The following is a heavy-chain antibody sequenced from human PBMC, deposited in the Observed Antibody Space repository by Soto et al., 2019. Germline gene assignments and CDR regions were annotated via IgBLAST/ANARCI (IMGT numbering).Heavy chain of an antibody. CDR2: ISTNNGNT. CDR1: GYTFNSYD. J-gene: IGHJ5*01. CDR3: AREKGVAAKNRFDS. D-gene: IGHD6-19*01. Sequence: QVQLVQSGGEVKKSGASVKVSCKASGYTFNSYDIYWVRQAPGQGLEWMGWISTNNGNTNYAQKFQGRVTMTTDTSTSTAYMELRSLRSDDTAVYYCAREKGVAAKNRFDSWGQGTLVTVSS. V-gene: IGHV1-18*04.